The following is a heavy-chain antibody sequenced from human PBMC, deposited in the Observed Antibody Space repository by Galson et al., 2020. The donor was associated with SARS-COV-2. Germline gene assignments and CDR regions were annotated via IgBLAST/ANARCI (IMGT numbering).Heavy chain of an antibody. V-gene: IGHV4-30-2*01. J-gene: IGHJ3*02. CDR1: GTSISSGSYS. Sequence: TLSLTCAVSGTSISSGSYSWNWIRQPPGKGLEWIGYISHSGGTYYNPSLKSRVTISGDRSKNQFPLRLSSVTAADTAVYYCVRLHYGKYAPEAFESWGPGTRVTVAS. CDR2: ISHSGGT. CDR3: VRLHYGKYAPEAFES. D-gene: IGHD4-4*01.